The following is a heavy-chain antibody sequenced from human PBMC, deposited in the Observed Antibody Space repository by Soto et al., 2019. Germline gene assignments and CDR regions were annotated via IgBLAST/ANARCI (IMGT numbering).Heavy chain of an antibody. D-gene: IGHD3-3*01. CDR2: IKPDGTEK. V-gene: IGHV3-7*03. J-gene: IGHJ4*02. Sequence: GGGLVQPGESLRLSCAASGFTFSSYWMNWVRQAPGKGLEWVASIKPDGTEKYYVDFVKGRFTISRDNDEDSLYLQMNTLRAEDTAVYYCARERQMYYDFWSGYSYYFDYWGQGTLVTVSS. CDR3: ARERQMYYDFWSGYSYYFDY. CDR1: GFTFSSYW.